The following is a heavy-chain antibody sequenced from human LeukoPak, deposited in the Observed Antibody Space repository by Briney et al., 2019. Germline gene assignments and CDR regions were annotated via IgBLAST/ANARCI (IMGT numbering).Heavy chain of an antibody. CDR3: AARTMVRGVYYFDY. D-gene: IGHD3-10*01. Sequence: ASETLSLTCAVSGGSISSSNWWSWVRQPPGKGLEWIGEIYHSGSTNYNPSLKSRVTISVDRSKNQFSLKLSSVTAADTAVYYCAARTMVRGVYYFDYWGQGTLVTVSS. V-gene: IGHV4-4*02. CDR1: GGSISSSNW. CDR2: IYHSGST. J-gene: IGHJ4*02.